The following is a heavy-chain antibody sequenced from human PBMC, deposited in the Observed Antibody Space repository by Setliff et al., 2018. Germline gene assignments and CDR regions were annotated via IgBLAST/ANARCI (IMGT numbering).Heavy chain of an antibody. CDR2: ISYSGDT. V-gene: IGHV4-39*01. D-gene: IGHD3-10*01. Sequence: PSETLSLTCTVSGGSISANHYYWEWIRQAPGKGLEWIGRISYSGDTYYSPSLRSRVTISGDTSSNQFSLNLNSVTAADTAVYYCARHKVIKKEFIRLTWFDPWGQGTPVTVSS. J-gene: IGHJ5*02. CDR1: GGSISANHYY. CDR3: ARHKVIKKEFIRLTWFDP.